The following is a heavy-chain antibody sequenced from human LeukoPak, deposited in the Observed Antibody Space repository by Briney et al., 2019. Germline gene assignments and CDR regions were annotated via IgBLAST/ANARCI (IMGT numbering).Heavy chain of an antibody. V-gene: IGHV2-5*01. CDR3: AHRLETAAYGDNLFDP. D-gene: IGHD4-17*01. CDR2: IYWNDDK. J-gene: IGHJ5*02. CDR1: GFSLSTNGVG. Sequence: SGPTLVNPTQTLTPTCTFSGFSLSTNGVGVGWIRQPPGKALEWLALIYWNDDKRYSPSLKSRLTITKDTSKNQVVLTMTNMDPVDTATYYCAHRLETAAYGDNLFDPWGQGTQVTVSS.